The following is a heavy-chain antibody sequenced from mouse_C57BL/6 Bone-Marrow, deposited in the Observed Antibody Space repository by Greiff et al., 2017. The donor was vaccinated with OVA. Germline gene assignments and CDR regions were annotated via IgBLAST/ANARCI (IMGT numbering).Heavy chain of an antibody. D-gene: IGHD1-1*02. CDR1: GYTFTDYY. CDR3: ARGRLWSKRYFDV. CDR2: INPNNGGT. J-gene: IGHJ1*03. Sequence: EVQLQQSGPELVKPGASVKISCKASGYTFTDYYMNWVKQSHGKSLEWIGDINPNNGGTSYNQKFKGKATLTVDKSSSTAYMERRSLTSEDSAVYYCARGRLWSKRYFDVWGTGTTVTVSS. V-gene: IGHV1-26*01.